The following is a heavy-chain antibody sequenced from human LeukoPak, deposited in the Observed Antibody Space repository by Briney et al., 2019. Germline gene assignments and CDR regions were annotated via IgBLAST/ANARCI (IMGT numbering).Heavy chain of an antibody. D-gene: IGHD3-10*01. CDR2: IYPGDSAN. CDR1: GYIFTSNW. CDR3: ARHAQGVYPSNFDY. J-gene: IGHJ4*02. Sequence: GESLKISCKGSGYIFTSNWIGWVCQMPGKGLEWMGIIYPGDSANRYSPSFQGQVTISVDKSITTAYLQWSSLKASDTAMYYCARHAQGVYPSNFDYWGQGTLVTVSS. V-gene: IGHV5-51*01.